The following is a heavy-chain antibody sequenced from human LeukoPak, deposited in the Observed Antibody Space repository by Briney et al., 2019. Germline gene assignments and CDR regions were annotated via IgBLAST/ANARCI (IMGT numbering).Heavy chain of an antibody. CDR3: AREPYDILTGYLGSRFDP. V-gene: IGHV1-18*04. J-gene: IGHJ5*02. Sequence: ASVKVSCKASGYTFTSYGISWVRQAPGQGLEWMGWTSAYNGNTNYAQKLQGRVTMTTDTSTSTAYMELRSLRSDDTAVYYCAREPYDILTGYLGSRFDPWGQGTLVTVSS. CDR1: GYTFTSYG. D-gene: IGHD3-9*01. CDR2: TSAYNGNT.